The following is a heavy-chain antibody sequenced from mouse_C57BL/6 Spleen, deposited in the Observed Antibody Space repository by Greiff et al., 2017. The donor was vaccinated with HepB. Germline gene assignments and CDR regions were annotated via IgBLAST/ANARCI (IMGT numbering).Heavy chain of an antibody. CDR3: ARGGVVSPFDY. CDR2: ISYDGSN. J-gene: IGHJ2*01. Sequence: EVKVEESGPGLVKPSQSLSLTCSVTGYSITSGYYWNWIRQFPGNKLEWMGYISYDGSNNYNPSLKNRIAITRDTSKNQFFLKLNSVTTEDTATYYCARGGVVSPFDYWGQGTTLTVSS. D-gene: IGHD1-1*01. CDR1: GYSITSGYY. V-gene: IGHV3-6*01.